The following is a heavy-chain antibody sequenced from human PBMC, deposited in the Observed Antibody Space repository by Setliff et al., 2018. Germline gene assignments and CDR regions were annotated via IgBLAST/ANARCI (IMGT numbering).Heavy chain of an antibody. CDR2: ISAYNGNT. CDR1: GYTFTSYG. V-gene: IGHV1-18*01. CDR3: ARERGGGGLDYYYYGMDV. D-gene: IGHD3-10*01. Sequence: ASVKVSCKASGYTFTSYGISWVRQAPGQGLEWMGWISAYNGNTNYAQKLQGRVTMTTDTSTSTAYMELRSLRSDDAAVYYCARERGGGGLDYYYYGMDVWGQGTTVTVSS. J-gene: IGHJ6*02.